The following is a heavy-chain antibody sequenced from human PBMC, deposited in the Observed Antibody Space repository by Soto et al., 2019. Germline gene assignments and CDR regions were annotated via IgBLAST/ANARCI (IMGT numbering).Heavy chain of an antibody. CDR3: ARHQRGISGTNWFDP. CDR1: GGSISSSSYY. CDR2: IYYSGST. Sequence: WETLSLTCTVSGGSISSSSYYWGWIRQPPGKGLEWIGSIYYSGSTYYNPSLKSRVTISVDTSKNQFSLKLTSVTAADTAVYYCARHQRGISGTNWFDPWGLGTLVTVSS. J-gene: IGHJ5*02. V-gene: IGHV4-39*01. D-gene: IGHD1-7*01.